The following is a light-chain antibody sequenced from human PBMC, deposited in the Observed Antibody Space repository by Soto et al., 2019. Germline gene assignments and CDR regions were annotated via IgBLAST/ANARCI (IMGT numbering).Light chain of an antibody. CDR3: QQYDNIPVT. CDR2: DAS. Sequence: DIQMTQSPSSLSASVGDRVTITCQASQDISNYLNWYQQKPGKAPKLLIYDASNLETGVPSRFSGSGSGTDFTFAIRSLQPEDIATYYCQQYDNIPVTFGPGTKVDIK. J-gene: IGKJ3*01. V-gene: IGKV1-33*01. CDR1: QDISNY.